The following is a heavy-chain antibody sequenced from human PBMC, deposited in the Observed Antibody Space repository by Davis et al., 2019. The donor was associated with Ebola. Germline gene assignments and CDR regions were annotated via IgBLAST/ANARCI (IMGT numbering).Heavy chain of an antibody. CDR2: IFSNDEK. CDR1: GFSLSNARMG. Sequence: SGPTLVTPTETLTLTCTVSGFSLSNARMGVSWIRQPPGKALEWLAHIFSNDEKSYSTSLKSRLTISKDTSESQVVLTMTNMDPVDTATYYCARGSGYSSSWPCNWFDPWGQGTLVTVSS. V-gene: IGHV2-26*01. J-gene: IGHJ5*02. CDR3: ARGSGYSSSWPCNWFDP. D-gene: IGHD6-13*01.